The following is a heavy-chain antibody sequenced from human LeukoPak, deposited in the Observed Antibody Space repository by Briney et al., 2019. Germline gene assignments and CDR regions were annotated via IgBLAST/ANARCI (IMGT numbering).Heavy chain of an antibody. V-gene: IGHV4-59*01. Sequence: SETLSLTCTVSGVSISSYYWSWIRQPPGKGLEWIGYIYYSGSTNYNPSLKSRVTISVDTSKNQFSLKLSSVTAADTAVYYCARDAGDYYDSSDGFDIWGQGTMVTVSS. CDR2: IYYSGST. CDR1: GVSISSYY. CDR3: ARDAGDYYDSSDGFDI. D-gene: IGHD3-22*01. J-gene: IGHJ3*02.